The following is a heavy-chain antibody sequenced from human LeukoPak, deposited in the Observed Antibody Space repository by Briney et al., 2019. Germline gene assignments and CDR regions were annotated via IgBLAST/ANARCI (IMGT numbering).Heavy chain of an antibody. CDR3: AREQSYYDFWSGYYSYFDY. V-gene: IGHV4-39*07. D-gene: IGHD3-3*01. J-gene: IGHJ4*02. CDR1: GGSISSSSYY. CDR2: IYYSGST. Sequence: SETLSLTCTVSGGSISSSSYYWGWIRQPPGKGLEWIGSIYYSGSTYYNPSLKSRVTISVDTSKNQFSLKLSPVTAADTAVYYCAREQSYYDFWSGYYSYFDYWGQGTLVTVSS.